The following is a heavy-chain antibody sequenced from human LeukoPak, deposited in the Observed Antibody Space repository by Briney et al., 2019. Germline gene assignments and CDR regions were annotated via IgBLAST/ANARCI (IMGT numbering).Heavy chain of an antibody. CDR1: GFTFSSYS. CDR3: ARVEYTSSYYAMDV. CDR2: ISSSSSYI. V-gene: IGHV3-21*01. J-gene: IGHJ6*02. D-gene: IGHD6-6*01. Sequence: GGSLRLSCAASGFTFSSYSMNWVGQAPGKGLAWVSSISSSSSYIYYADSVKGRFTISRDNAKNSLYLQMNSLRAEDTAVYYCARVEYTSSYYAMDVWGQGTSVTVSS.